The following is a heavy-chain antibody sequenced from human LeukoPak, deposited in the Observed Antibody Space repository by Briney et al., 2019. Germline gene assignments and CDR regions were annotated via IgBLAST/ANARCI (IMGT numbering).Heavy chain of an antibody. Sequence: ASVKVSCKASGYTFTSYDINWVRQATGQGLEWVGWMNPNRGNTGYAQKFQGRVTMTRNTSISTAYMELSSLRSEDTAVYYCARDAVTVATPYFDFWGQGTLVTVSS. J-gene: IGHJ4*02. CDR1: GYTFTSYD. CDR2: MNPNRGNT. CDR3: ARDAVTVATPYFDF. V-gene: IGHV1-8*01. D-gene: IGHD4-11*01.